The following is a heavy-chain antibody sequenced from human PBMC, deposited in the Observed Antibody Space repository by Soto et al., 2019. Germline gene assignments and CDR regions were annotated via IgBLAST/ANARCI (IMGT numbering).Heavy chain of an antibody. CDR1: GFTFSSYS. CDR2: TSVIGDYT. Sequence: GGSLRLSCEGSGFTFSSYSINWVRQAPGKGLEWVSSTSVIGDYTFYADSVKGRFTISRDNAKNSLFLQMDSLRAEDTAVYFCARDSKNRQDGMDVWGQGTTVTVSS. V-gene: IGHV3-21*01. D-gene: IGHD4-4*01. CDR3: ARDSKNRQDGMDV. J-gene: IGHJ6*02.